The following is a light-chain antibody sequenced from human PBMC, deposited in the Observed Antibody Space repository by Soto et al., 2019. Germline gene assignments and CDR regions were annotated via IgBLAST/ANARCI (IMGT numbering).Light chain of an antibody. J-gene: IGKJ1*01. CDR2: AAS. CDR1: QDIRND. Sequence: AIQMTQSPSSLSASVGDRVTITCRASQDIRNDLGWYQQKPGRAPKLLIYAASTLQTGVSERFSGGGSGTDFTLTISSLQPEDFATYYCLQDYNYPRTFGQGTKVDVK. V-gene: IGKV1-6*01. CDR3: LQDYNYPRT.